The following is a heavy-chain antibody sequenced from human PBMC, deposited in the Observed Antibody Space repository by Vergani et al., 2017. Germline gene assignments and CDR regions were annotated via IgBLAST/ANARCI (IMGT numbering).Heavy chain of an antibody. Sequence: QVQLVQSGAVVKKPGASVKVSCKASGYTFTSYGISWVRQAPGQGLEWMGWINAYDGDTNYAQHLQVRVTMTTDTSTSTDYMELKSLRSDDTAVYYCARESYCSGSRCSPPTDYWGQGTLVTVSS. CDR3: ARESYCSGSRCSPPTDY. D-gene: IGHD2-15*01. J-gene: IGHJ4*02. CDR1: GYTFTSYG. CDR2: INAYDGDT. V-gene: IGHV1-18*01.